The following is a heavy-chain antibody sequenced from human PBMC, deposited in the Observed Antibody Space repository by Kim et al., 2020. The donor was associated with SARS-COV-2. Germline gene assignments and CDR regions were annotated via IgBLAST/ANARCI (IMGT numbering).Heavy chain of an antibody. CDR1: GFTFSSYE. J-gene: IGHJ6*02. D-gene: IGHD3-16*01. Sequence: GGSLRLSCAASGFTFSSYEMNWVRQAPGKGLEWVSYISSSGSTIYYADSVKGRFTISRDNAKNSLYLQMNSLRAEDTAVYYCARCGTLSRYYYYGMDVWGQGTTVTVSS. CDR2: ISSSGSTI. V-gene: IGHV3-48*03. CDR3: ARCGTLSRYYYYGMDV.